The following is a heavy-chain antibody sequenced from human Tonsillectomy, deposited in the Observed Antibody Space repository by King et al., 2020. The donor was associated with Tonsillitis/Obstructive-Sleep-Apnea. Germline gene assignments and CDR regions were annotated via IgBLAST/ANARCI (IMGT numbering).Heavy chain of an antibody. CDR3: ARGETAMATNWFDP. D-gene: IGHD5-18*01. CDR1: GFTFSSYA. J-gene: IGHJ5*02. V-gene: IGHV3-30*04. CDR2: MSYEGNNK. Sequence: VQLVESGGGVVQPGRSLRLSCAASGFTFSSYAMHWVRQAPGKGLEWVTVMSYEGNNKYYADSVKGRFTISRDNSKNTLYLQMNSLRAEDTAVYYCARGETAMATNWFDPWGQGTLVTVSS.